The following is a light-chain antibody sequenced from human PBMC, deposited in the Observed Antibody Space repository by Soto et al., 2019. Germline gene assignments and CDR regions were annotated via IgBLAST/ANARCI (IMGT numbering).Light chain of an antibody. CDR2: KAS. CDR1: QSISTW. Sequence: DIQMTQSPSTLSASVGDRFTITCRASQSISTWLAWFQQKPGKAPNLLIYKASSLESGVPSRFSGSGSGTEFTLTISTLQPDDFATYYCQQYNSPPLTFGGGTKVEIK. J-gene: IGKJ4*01. V-gene: IGKV1-5*03. CDR3: QQYNSPPLT.